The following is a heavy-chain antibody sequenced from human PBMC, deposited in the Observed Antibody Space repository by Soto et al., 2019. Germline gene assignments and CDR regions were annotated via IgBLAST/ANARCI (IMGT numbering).Heavy chain of an antibody. J-gene: IGHJ4*02. V-gene: IGHV4-34*01. CDR2: INHSGSN. CDR1: GGSFSGYY. CDR3: ARGSQVATIVVVPAASPFDY. Sequence: PSETLSLTCAAYGGSFSGYYWSWIRQPPGKGLGWIGEINHSGSNNYNPSLKSRVTISVDTSKNQFSLKLSSVTAADTAVYYCARGSQVATIVVVPAASPFDYWGQGTLVTVSS. D-gene: IGHD2-2*01.